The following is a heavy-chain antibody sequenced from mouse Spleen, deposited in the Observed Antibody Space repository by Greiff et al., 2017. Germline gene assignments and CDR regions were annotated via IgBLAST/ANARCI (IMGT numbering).Heavy chain of an antibody. V-gene: IGHV5-4*01. Sequence: EVMLVESGGGLVKPGGSLKLSCAASGFTFSSYAMSWVRQTPEKRLEWVATISDGGSYTYYPDNVKGRFTISRDNAKNNLYLQMSHLKSEDTAMYYCARDNIGLRRRFAYWGQGTLVTVSA. J-gene: IGHJ3*01. CDR3: ARDNIGLRRRFAY. CDR2: ISDGGSYT. CDR1: GFTFSSYA. D-gene: IGHD2-4*01.